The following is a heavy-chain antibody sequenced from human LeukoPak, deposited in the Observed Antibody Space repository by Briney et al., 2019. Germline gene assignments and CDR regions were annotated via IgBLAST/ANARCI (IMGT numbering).Heavy chain of an antibody. D-gene: IGHD3-22*01. CDR1: GDPIYSYY. CDR2: LYPGVST. V-gene: IGHV4-4*07. Sequence: SETLSLTCTVSGDPIYSYYWSWIRQTAGKGLEWIGRLYPGVSTNYNPSLKSRVTMSVDTSKKQFALKLSAVTAADTAVYYCARLKFYDSTGYSPGHYMDVWGKGTTVTVSS. CDR3: ARLKFYDSTGYSPGHYMDV. J-gene: IGHJ6*03.